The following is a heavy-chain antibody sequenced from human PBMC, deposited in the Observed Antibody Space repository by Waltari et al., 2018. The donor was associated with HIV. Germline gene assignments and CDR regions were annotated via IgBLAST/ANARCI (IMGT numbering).Heavy chain of an antibody. D-gene: IGHD2-15*01. CDR2: IRYDGNTK. CDR1: GFSFSISG. V-gene: IGHV3-30*02. J-gene: IGHJ6*02. CDR3: AKELRSGYSYYYYGMDV. Sequence: QGQLVESGGGVVQPGGSLRLSCAASGFSFSISGMHWVRQAPGKGRGWGKFIRYDGNTKYYADSVEGRFTISRDNSKNTLYLQMSSLRAEDTAVYYCAKELRSGYSYYYYGMDVWGQGTTVTVSS.